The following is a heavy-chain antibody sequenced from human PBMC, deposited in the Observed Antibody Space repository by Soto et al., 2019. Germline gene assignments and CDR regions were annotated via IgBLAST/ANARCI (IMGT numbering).Heavy chain of an antibody. CDR2: INPNSGGT. CDR3: ARGGIGQWLVTHYGMDV. Sequence: AASVKVSCKASGYTFTGYYMHWVRQAPGQGLEWMGWINPNSGGTNYAQKFQGRVTMTRDTSISTAYMELSRLRSDDTAVYYCARGGIGQWLVTHYGMDVWGQGXTVTVSS. J-gene: IGHJ6*02. CDR1: GYTFTGYY. D-gene: IGHD6-19*01. V-gene: IGHV1-2*02.